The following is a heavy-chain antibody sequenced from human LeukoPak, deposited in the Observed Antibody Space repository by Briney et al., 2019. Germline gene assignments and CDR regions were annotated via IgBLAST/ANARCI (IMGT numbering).Heavy chain of an antibody. D-gene: IGHD3-10*01. Sequence: PGGSLRLSCAASGFTFSNYALSWVRQAPGKGLEWVSGISGSGGTTFYADSVRGRVTISRDNSKNTLSLQVNSLRAEDTAVYYCAKHLRYFTSGTFGVDVWGQGTTVTVSS. CDR2: ISGSGGTT. CDR1: GFTFSNYA. J-gene: IGHJ6*02. V-gene: IGHV3-23*01. CDR3: AKHLRYFTSGTFGVDV.